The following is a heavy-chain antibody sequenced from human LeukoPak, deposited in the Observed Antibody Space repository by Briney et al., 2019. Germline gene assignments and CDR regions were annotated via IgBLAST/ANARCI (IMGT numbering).Heavy chain of an antibody. Sequence: ASVKVSCKASGYTFTGYYMHWVRQAPGQGLEWMGWINPNSGGTNYAQKFPGWVTMTGDTSISTAYMELSRLRSDDTAVYYCARVDTAMVTSFDYWGQGTLVTVSS. J-gene: IGHJ4*02. CDR2: INPNSGGT. CDR3: ARVDTAMVTSFDY. D-gene: IGHD5-18*01. CDR1: GYTFTGYY. V-gene: IGHV1-2*04.